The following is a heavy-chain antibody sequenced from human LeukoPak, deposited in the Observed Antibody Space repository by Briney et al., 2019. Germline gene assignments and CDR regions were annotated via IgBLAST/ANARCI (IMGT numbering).Heavy chain of an antibody. J-gene: IGHJ4*02. Sequence: GDSLKISCKGSGYSFTNYWIGWVRQMPGKGLEWMGIIYPGDSDTRYSPSFQGQVTISADKSISTAYLQWSSLRASDSAMYYCALKSRGYCSVGRCYIGYWGQGTLVTVSS. D-gene: IGHD2-15*01. V-gene: IGHV5-51*01. CDR2: IYPGDSDT. CDR3: ALKSRGYCSVGRCYIGY. CDR1: GYSFTNYW.